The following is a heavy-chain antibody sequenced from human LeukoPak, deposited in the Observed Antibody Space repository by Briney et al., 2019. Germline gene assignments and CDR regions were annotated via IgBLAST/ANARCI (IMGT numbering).Heavy chain of an antibody. CDR1: GYTFTSYD. Sequence: ASVKVSCKASGYTFTSYDINWVRQATGQGLEWMGWMNPNSGNSGYAQKFQGRVTMTRNTSISTAYMELSSLRSEDTAVYYCARRSGYSSSWKFDPWGQGTLVTVSS. D-gene: IGHD6-13*01. CDR2: MNPNSGNS. CDR3: ARRSGYSSSWKFDP. J-gene: IGHJ5*02. V-gene: IGHV1-8*01.